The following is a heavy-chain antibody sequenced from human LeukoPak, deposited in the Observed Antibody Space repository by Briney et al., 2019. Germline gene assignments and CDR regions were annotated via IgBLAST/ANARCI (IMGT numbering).Heavy chain of an antibody. CDR3: ARVWVRVGATSRTHVHYLLQGGKASDS. D-gene: IGHD1-26*01. J-gene: IGHJ5*01. Sequence: SESLSLTCAVSGGSVSGYYWSWIRQPPGKGLEWIGEINNSGSTNYNPSLKGRVTISVDNSKNQFYLKMSSVTAADTAVYYCARVWVRVGATSRTHVHYLLQGGKASDS. V-gene: IGHV4-34*01. CDR1: GGSVSGYY. CDR2: INNSGST.